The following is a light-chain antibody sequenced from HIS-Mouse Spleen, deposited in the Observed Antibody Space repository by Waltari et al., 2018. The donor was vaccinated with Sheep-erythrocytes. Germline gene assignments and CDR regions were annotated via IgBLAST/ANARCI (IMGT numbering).Light chain of an antibody. V-gene: IGLV3-1*01. CDR1: KLGDKY. CDR3: QAWDSSTAWV. J-gene: IGLJ3*02. Sequence: SYELTQPPSVSVSPGQTASITCSGDKLGDKYACWYQQKPGQSPVLVIYQDSKRPSGIPERVSGSNSGNTATLTISGTQAMDEADYYCQAWDSSTAWVFGGGIKLTVL. CDR2: QDS.